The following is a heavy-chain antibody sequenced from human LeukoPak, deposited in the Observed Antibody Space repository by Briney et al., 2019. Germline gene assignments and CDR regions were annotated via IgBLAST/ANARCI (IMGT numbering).Heavy chain of an antibody. V-gene: IGHV6-1*01. Sequence: SQTLSLTCAISGDSVSSNSAAWNWIRQSPSRGLEWLGRTYYRSKWYDDYAVSVKSRITINPDTSKNQFSLRLNSVTPEDTAVYYCARGVRITMIVVDWGQGTLVTVSS. CDR3: ARGVRITMIVVD. D-gene: IGHD3-22*01. CDR2: TYYRSKWYD. CDR1: GDSVSSNSAA. J-gene: IGHJ4*02.